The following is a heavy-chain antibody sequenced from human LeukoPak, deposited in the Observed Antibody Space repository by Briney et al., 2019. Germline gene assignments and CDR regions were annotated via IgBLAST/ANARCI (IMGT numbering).Heavy chain of an antibody. Sequence: SVKVSCKASGGTFSSYAISWVRQAPGQGLEWMGGIIPIFGTANYAQKFQSRVTITTDESTSTAYMELSSLRSEDTAVYYCARVLEEMATGDAFDIWGQGTMVTVSS. D-gene: IGHD5-24*01. CDR3: ARVLEEMATGDAFDI. J-gene: IGHJ3*02. CDR2: IIPIFGTA. V-gene: IGHV1-69*05. CDR1: GGTFSSYA.